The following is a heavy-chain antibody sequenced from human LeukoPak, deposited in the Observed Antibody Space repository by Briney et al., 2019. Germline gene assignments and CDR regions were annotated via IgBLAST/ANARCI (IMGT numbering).Heavy chain of an antibody. CDR2: ISGSGHST. CDR3: AKEPHILTGYYTDYFDY. D-gene: IGHD3-9*01. J-gene: IGHJ4*02. CDR1: GFTFSSSA. V-gene: IGHV3-23*01. Sequence: GSLRLSCAASGFTFSSSAMSWVRQAPGKGLEWVSAISGSGHSTYYADSVKGRFTVSRDNSKNTLYLQMNSLRAEDTAVYFCAKEPHILTGYYTDYFDYWGQGTLVTVSS.